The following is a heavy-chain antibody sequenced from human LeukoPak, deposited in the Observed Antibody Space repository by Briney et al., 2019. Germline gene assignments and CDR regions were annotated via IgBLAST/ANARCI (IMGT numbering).Heavy chain of an antibody. Sequence: GGSLRLSCTVSGFTFSDYYMTWVRQAPGKGLEWLSYISGNSGDINYLDSVRGRFTISRDNAKNSLYLQMNSLRVEDTAVYYCARDGSGSYLYYYYGMDVWGQGTTVTVSS. CDR2: ISGNSGDI. D-gene: IGHD3-10*01. J-gene: IGHJ6*02. CDR1: GFTFSDYY. CDR3: ARDGSGSYLYYYYGMDV. V-gene: IGHV3-11*05.